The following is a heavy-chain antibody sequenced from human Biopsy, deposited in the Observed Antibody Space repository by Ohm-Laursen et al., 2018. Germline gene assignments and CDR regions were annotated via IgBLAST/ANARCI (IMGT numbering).Heavy chain of an antibody. CDR3: AKGRVGSSGSLDI. V-gene: IGHV3-23*01. CDR1: GFTFSSYA. CDR2: ITVSADTT. D-gene: IGHD6-6*01. J-gene: IGHJ3*02. Sequence: SLRLSCSASGFTFSSYAMNWVRQAPGKGLEWVSAITVSADTTYYADSVRGRFTVSRDNSQNTLYLQMNSLRAEDTAIYYCAKGRVGSSGSLDIWGHGTMVTVSS.